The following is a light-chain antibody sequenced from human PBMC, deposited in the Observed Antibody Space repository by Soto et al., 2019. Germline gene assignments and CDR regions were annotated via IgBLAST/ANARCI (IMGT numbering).Light chain of an antibody. CDR3: QKYNSAPRT. CDR2: AAS. CDR1: QDIGNF. V-gene: IGKV1-27*01. Sequence: DIHMSQSPSSLSASVGDRVTITCRASQDIGNFLAWYQQKPGTAPELLIYAASTLQPGVSSRFSGSGSGTDFTLTISSLQPGDVATYYCQKYNSAPRTFGQGTKVEIK. J-gene: IGKJ1*01.